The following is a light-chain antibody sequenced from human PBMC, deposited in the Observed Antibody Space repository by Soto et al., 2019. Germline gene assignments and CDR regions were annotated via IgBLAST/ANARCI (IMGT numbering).Light chain of an antibody. CDR3: SSYTSTRTLL. J-gene: IGLJ2*01. V-gene: IGLV2-14*01. Sequence: QSALTQPASVSGSPGQSITISCTGTSSDFGDYSSVSWYQQHPGQAPKLIIYEVTNRPSGISNHFSGSKSGNTASLTISGLQAEDEAHYYCSSYTSTRTLLFGGGTKLTVL. CDR1: SSDFGDYSS. CDR2: EVT.